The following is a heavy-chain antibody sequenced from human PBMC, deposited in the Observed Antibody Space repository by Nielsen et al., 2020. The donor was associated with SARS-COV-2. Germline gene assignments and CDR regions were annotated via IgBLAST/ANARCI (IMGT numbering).Heavy chain of an antibody. CDR2: IYYSGST. V-gene: IGHV4-61*05. Sequence: SETLSLTCTVSGGSISSSSYYWSWIRQPPGKGLEWIGYIYYSGSTNYNPSLKSRVTISVDTSKNQFSLKLSSVTAADTAVYYCARVGGYIYGYRFDPWGQGTLVTVSS. CDR3: ARVGGYIYGYRFDP. CDR1: GGSISSSSYY. D-gene: IGHD5-18*01. J-gene: IGHJ5*02.